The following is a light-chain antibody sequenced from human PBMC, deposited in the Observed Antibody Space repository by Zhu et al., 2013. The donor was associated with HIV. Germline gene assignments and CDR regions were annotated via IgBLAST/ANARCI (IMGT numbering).Light chain of an antibody. V-gene: IGKV3-20*01. Sequence: EIVMTQSPGTLSLSPGERATLSCRASQSVSVNLAWFQLKPGQAHQVLIYGASNRATGIPDRFSGNASGTDFTLTISRLETEDFAVYYCQQYDDSPWTFGQGTRVEIK. CDR3: QQYDDSPWT. CDR2: GAS. J-gene: IGKJ1*01. CDR1: QSVSVN.